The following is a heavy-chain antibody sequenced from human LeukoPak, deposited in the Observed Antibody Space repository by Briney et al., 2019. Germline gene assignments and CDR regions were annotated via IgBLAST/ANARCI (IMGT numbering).Heavy chain of an antibody. J-gene: IGHJ4*02. CDR1: GGTFSSYA. Sequence: SVKVSCKASGGTFSSYAISWVRQAPGQGLEWMGGIIPIFGTANYAQKFQGRVTITTDESTSTAYMELSSLRSEDTAVYYCARFGYSGWNLEYWGQGTLVTVSS. V-gene: IGHV1-69*05. CDR3: ARFGYSGWNLEY. CDR2: IIPIFGTA. D-gene: IGHD5-12*01.